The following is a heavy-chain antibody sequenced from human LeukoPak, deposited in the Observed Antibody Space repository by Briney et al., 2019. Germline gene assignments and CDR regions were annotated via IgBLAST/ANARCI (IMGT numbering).Heavy chain of an antibody. CDR3: AKDGKRWLQGHIDY. V-gene: IGHV3-30*18. CDR1: GFTFISYG. CDR2: ISYDGSNK. Sequence: GSLSLSCAASGFTFISYGMHGVRQAPGKGLEWVAVISYDGSNKYYADSVKGRFTISRDNSKNTLYLQMNSLRAEDTAVYYCAKDGKRWLQGHIDYWGQGTLVTVSS. D-gene: IGHD5-24*01. J-gene: IGHJ4*02.